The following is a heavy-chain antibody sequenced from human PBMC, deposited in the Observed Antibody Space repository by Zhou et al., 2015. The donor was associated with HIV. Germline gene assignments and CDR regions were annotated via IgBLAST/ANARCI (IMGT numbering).Heavy chain of an antibody. D-gene: IGHD2-21*01. V-gene: IGHV1-8*01. CDR2: MNPNSGNT. CDR3: ARGKPTFLIVVVPFQH. J-gene: IGHJ1*01. CDR1: GYTFTSYD. Sequence: QVQLVQSGAEVKKPGASVKVSCKASGYTFTSYDINWVRQATGQGLEWMGWMNPNSGNTGYAQKFQGRVTMTRNTSISTAYMELSSLRSEDTAVYYCARGKPTFLIVVVPFQHWGQGTLVTVSS.